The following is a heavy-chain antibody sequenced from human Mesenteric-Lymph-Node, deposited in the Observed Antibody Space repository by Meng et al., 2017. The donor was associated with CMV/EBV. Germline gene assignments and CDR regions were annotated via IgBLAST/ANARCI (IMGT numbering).Heavy chain of an antibody. CDR2: INPRTGGT. V-gene: IGHV1-2*02. CDR3: ARGFCSTSTCYRGGAGWFDP. Sequence: ASVKVSCKASGYTFTGYYVHWVRQAPGQGLEWMGWINPRTGGTNYAQNFQGRVTMTTDTSISTGYMELRRLRSDDTAVYWCARGFCSTSTCYRGGAGWFDPWGQGTLVTVSS. J-gene: IGHJ5*02. CDR1: GYTFTGYY. D-gene: IGHD2/OR15-2a*01.